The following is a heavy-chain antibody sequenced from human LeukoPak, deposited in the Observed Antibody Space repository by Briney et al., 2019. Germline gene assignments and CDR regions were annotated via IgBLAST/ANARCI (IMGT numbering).Heavy chain of an antibody. V-gene: IGHV1-69*05. CDR3: AREGFLGDNWTTKNGLPIDY. D-gene: IGHD1-20*01. J-gene: IGHJ4*02. CDR2: IIPIFGTA. CDR1: GGTFSSYA. Sequence: SVKVSCKASGGTFSSYAISWVRQAPGQGLEWMGRIIPIFGTANYAQKFQGRVTITTDESTSTAYMELSSLRSEDTAVYYYAREGFLGDNWTTKNGLPIDYWGQGTLVTVSS.